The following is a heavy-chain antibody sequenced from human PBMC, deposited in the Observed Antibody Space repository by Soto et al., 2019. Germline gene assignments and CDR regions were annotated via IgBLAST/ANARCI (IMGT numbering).Heavy chain of an antibody. CDR3: AKGLRYFDWSPRAEYFQH. CDR2: ISYDGSNK. J-gene: IGHJ1*01. CDR1: GCTFSSYG. Sequence: PGGSLRLSCAASGCTFSSYGMHWVLQAPGKGLEWVAVISYDGSNKYYADSVKGRFTISRDNSKNTLYLQMNSLRAEDTAVYYCAKGLRYFDWSPRAEYFQHWGQGTLVTVS. V-gene: IGHV3-30*18. D-gene: IGHD3-9*01.